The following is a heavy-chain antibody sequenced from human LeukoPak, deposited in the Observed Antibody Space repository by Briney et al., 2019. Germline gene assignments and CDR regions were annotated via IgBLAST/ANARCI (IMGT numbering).Heavy chain of an antibody. CDR3: ARRRWWSPFDY. CDR2: IYYSGST. V-gene: IGHV4-39*07. CDR1: GGSISSSSYY. J-gene: IGHJ4*02. Sequence: SETLSLTCTVSGGSISSSSYYWGWIRQPPGKGLEWMGSIYYSGSTYYNPSLKSRVTISVDTSKNQFSLKLSSVTAADTAVYYCARRRWWSPFDYWGQGTLVTVSS. D-gene: IGHD2-8*02.